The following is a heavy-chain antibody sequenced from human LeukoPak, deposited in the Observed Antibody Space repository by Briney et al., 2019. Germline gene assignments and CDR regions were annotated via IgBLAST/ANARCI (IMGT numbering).Heavy chain of an antibody. D-gene: IGHD6-13*01. V-gene: IGHV1-46*01. CDR1: GYSFTNYN. Sequence: GASVKVSCKTSGYSFTNYNLHWVRQAPGQRLEWMGIIKPSGDNTNNAQKFQGRVTMTSDTSTSTVYMELSSLKFEDTAVYYCARGDSSRTSYWGQGTLVTVSS. CDR2: IKPSGDNT. CDR3: ARGDSSRTSY. J-gene: IGHJ4*02.